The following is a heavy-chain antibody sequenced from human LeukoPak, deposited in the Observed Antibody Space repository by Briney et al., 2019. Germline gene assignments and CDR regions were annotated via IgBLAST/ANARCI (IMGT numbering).Heavy chain of an antibody. J-gene: IGHJ3*02. CDR3: ARQGAGGRAFDI. CDR2: IYYSGST. D-gene: IGHD6-19*01. V-gene: IGHV4-39*01. CDR1: DGSISSSLYS. Sequence: PSETLSLTCTVSDGSISSSLYSWGWIRQPPGKGLEWIGIIYYSGSTYYNPSLKSRVTISVETSKNQVSLRLSSVTAADTAVYYCARQGAGGRAFDIWGQGTMVTVSS.